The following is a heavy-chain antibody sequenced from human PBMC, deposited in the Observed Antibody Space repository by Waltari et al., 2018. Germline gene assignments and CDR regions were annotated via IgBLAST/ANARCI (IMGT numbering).Heavy chain of an antibody. V-gene: IGHV3-43D*04. CDR2: LCWDGGRT. Sequence: EVQLVESGGVVVQPGGSLRLSCAASGFTFDDYAMHWVRQAPGKGLEVASLLCWDGGRTYYADSVKGRFPISRDNSKNSLYLQKNSLRAEDTALYYLAGGYGCNIGVFDYWGQGTLVTVSS. CDR3: AGGYGCNIGVFDY. CDR1: GFTFDDYA. D-gene: IGHD3-10*01. J-gene: IGHJ4*02.